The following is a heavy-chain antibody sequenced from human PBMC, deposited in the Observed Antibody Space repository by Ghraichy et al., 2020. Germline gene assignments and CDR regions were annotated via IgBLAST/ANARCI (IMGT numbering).Heavy chain of an antibody. D-gene: IGHD1-26*01. CDR2: IYYSGST. V-gene: IGHV4-39*01. CDR3: ARHEDLMDHLGYFDY. CDR1: GGSISSSSYY. J-gene: IGHJ4*02. Sequence: SETLSLTCTVSGGSISSSSYYWGWIRQPPGKGLEWIGSIYYSGSTYYNPSLKSRVTISVDTSKNQFSLKLSSVTAADTAVYYCARHEDLMDHLGYFDYWGQGTLVTVSS.